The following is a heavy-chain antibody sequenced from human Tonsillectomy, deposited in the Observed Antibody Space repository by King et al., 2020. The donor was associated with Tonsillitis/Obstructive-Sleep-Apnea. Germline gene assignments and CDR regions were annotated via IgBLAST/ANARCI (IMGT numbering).Heavy chain of an antibody. CDR3: ARASSGYYSPFDY. D-gene: IGHD3-22*01. CDR2: TRNSAHSYTT. CDR1: GLTFSDHY. Sequence: VQLVESGGGLVQPGGSLRLSCAASGLTFSDHYMDWVRQAPGKGLEWVGRTRNSAHSYTTEYAASVKGRFTISRDDSKSSLYLQMNSLKTEDTAVYYCARASSGYYSPFDYWGQGTLVTVSS. V-gene: IGHV3-72*01. J-gene: IGHJ4*02.